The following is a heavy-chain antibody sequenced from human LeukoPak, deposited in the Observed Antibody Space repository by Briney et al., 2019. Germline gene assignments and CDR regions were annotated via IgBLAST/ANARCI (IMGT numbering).Heavy chain of an antibody. V-gene: IGHV1-18*01. CDR3: ARDPWKPEAGTNFDY. CDR2: ISAYNGNT. J-gene: IGHJ4*02. Sequence: ASVKVSCKASGYTFTSYGISWVRQAPGQGLEWMGWISAYNGNTNYAQKLQGRVTMTTDTSTSTAYMELRSLRSDDTAVYYCARDPWKPEAGTNFDYWGQGTLVTVSS. D-gene: IGHD6-19*01. CDR1: GYTFTSYG.